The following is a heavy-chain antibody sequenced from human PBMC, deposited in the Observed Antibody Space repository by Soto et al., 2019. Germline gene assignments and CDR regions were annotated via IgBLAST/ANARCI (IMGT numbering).Heavy chain of an antibody. CDR1: GGSISRGGYY. CDR3: ARDPAP. V-gene: IGHV4-31*03. Sequence: SETLSLTCTVSGGSISRGGYYWSWIRQNPGKGLDWFGYTYNSLSTYYIPSLKSRVTFSVDTSKNQFSLKLTSVTAADTAVYYCARDPAPWGQGTLVTVPS. J-gene: IGHJ5*02. CDR2: TYNSLST.